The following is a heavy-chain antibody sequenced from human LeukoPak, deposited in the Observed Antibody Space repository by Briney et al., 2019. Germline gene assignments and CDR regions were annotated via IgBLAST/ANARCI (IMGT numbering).Heavy chain of an antibody. CDR2: IYHSENT. J-gene: IGHJ4*02. Sequence: SETLSLTCTVSGYSISSGYYWGWIRQPPGKGLEWIGSIYHSENTYYNPSLKSRVTISVDTSKNQFSLKLSSVTAADTAVYYCARGRRGGLLPFDYWGQGTLVTVSS. V-gene: IGHV4-38-2*02. D-gene: IGHD2/OR15-2a*01. CDR1: GYSISSGYY. CDR3: ARGRRGGLLPFDY.